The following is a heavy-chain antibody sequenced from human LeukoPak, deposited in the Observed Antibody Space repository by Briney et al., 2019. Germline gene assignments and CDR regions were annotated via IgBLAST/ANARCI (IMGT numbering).Heavy chain of an antibody. Sequence: SETLSLTCTVSSGSISTSNYYWGWVRQPPGKALEWIGNIFYSGSTYYSPSLKSRVTISLDTSRNQFSLKLSSVTAADTAVYYCAAGATTTRGWFDPWGQGTLVTVSS. V-gene: IGHV4-39*07. D-gene: IGHD1-26*01. CDR3: AAGATTTRGWFDP. J-gene: IGHJ5*02. CDR1: SGSISTSNYY. CDR2: IFYSGST.